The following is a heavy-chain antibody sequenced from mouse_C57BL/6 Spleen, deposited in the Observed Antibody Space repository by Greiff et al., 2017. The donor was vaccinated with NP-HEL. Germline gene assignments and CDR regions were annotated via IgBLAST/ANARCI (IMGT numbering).Heavy chain of an antibody. V-gene: IGHV1-18*01. CDR1: GYTFTDYN. D-gene: IGHD2-5*01. CDR2: INPNNGGT. J-gene: IGHJ4*01. Sequence: EVQLQESGPELVKPGASVKIPCKASGYTFTDYNMDWVKQSHGKSLEWIGDINPNNGGTIYNQKFKGKATLTVDKSSSTAYMELRSLTSEDTAVYYCARSHYSNYAMDYWGQGTSVTVSS. CDR3: ARSHYSNYAMDY.